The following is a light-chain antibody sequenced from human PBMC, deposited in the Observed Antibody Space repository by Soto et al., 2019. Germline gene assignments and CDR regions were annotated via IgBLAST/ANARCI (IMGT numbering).Light chain of an antibody. Sequence: QSALTQPASVSGSPGQSITISCTGTSSDIGGYNSVSWYQQHPGKVHKLLIYDVTNRPSGISNRFSGSKSGNTASLTISGLQDEDEADYYCSSYGSSNTVVFGGGTKLTVL. CDR2: DVT. J-gene: IGLJ3*02. CDR3: SSYGSSNTVV. CDR1: SSDIGGYNS. V-gene: IGLV2-14*01.